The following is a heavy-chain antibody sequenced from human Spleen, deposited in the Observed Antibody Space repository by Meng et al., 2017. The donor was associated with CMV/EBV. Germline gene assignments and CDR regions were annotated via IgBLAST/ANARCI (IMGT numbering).Heavy chain of an antibody. CDR2: ISSSSSYI. V-gene: IGHV3-21*01. D-gene: IGHD6-6*01. CDR3: ARDPSVAARIGTFDI. CDR1: GFTFSSYS. Sequence: GESLKISCAASGFTFSSYSMNWVRQAPGKGLEWVSSISSSSSYIYYADSMKGRFTISRDNAKNSLYLQMNSLRAEDTAVYYCARDPSVAARIGTFDIWGQGTMVTVSS. J-gene: IGHJ3*02.